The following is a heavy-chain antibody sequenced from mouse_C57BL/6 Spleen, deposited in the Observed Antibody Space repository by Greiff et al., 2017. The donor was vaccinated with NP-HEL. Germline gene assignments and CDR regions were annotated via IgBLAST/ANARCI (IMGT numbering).Heavy chain of an antibody. CDR1: GYTFTDHT. J-gene: IGHJ1*03. Sequence: VQLQESDAELVKPGASVKISCKVSGYTFTDHTIHWMKQRPEQGLEWIGYIYPRDGSTKYNEKFKGKATLTADKSSSTAYMQLNSLTSEDSAVYCWARFAGNDGWYFDVWGTGTTVTVSS. D-gene: IGHD2-2*01. CDR2: IYPRDGST. CDR3: ARFAGNDGWYFDV. V-gene: IGHV1-78*01.